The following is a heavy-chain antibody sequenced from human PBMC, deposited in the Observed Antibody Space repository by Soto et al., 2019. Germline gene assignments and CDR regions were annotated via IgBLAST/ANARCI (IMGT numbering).Heavy chain of an antibody. CDR3: ARVNRGSGGSSYFDY. CDR2: IIPIFGTA. Sequence: GASVKVSCKASGGTFSSYAISWVRQAPRQGLEWMGGIIPIFGTANYAQKFQGRVTITADESTSTAYMELSSLRSEDTAVYYCARVNRGSGGSSYFDYWGQGALVTVSS. V-gene: IGHV1-69*13. CDR1: GGTFSSYA. J-gene: IGHJ4*02. D-gene: IGHD2-15*01.